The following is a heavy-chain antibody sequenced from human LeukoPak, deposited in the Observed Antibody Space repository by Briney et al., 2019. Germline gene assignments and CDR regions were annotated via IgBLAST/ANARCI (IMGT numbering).Heavy chain of an antibody. V-gene: IGHV3-48*03. CDR3: AREYRSSPGNVFDS. CDR2: ISSSGSTI. J-gene: IGHJ4*02. CDR1: GFTFSSYE. Sequence: GGSLRLSCAAYGFTFSSYEMNWVRQAPGKGLEWVSYISSSGSTIYYAASVKGRFTISRDNAKNSLYLQMNSLRAEDTAVYYCAREYRSSPGNVFDSWGQGALVTVSS. D-gene: IGHD6-6*01.